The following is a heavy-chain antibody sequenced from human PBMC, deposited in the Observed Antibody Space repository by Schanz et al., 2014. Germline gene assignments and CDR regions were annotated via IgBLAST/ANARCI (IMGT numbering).Heavy chain of an antibody. J-gene: IGHJ4*02. V-gene: IGHV3-48*02. D-gene: IGHD6-13*01. Sequence: EVQLVESGGGLVQPGGSLRLSCEASGFTFRDYSMNWVRQAPGKGPEWISYISRSSSTIYYTDSVKGRFTISRDNAKNSVFLQMNGLRDEDTAVYYCATETYSSSWCFDYWGQGTLVTVSS. CDR2: ISRSSSTI. CDR3: ATETYSSSWCFDY. CDR1: GFTFRDYS.